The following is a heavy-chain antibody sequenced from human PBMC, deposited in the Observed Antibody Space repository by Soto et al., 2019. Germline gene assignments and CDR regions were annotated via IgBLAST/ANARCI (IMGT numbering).Heavy chain of an antibody. CDR1: GGTFRTYT. V-gene: IGHV1-69*02. Sequence: QVQLVQSGAEVKRPGSSVKVSCQTSGGTFRTYTINWVRQAPGKGLEWMGRIIPILDVANYAHKFQGRVTITSDKSTSTSLRVLRSLRSEHTAVYYCARPIQEDIGVAGPKYIWFDPWVEGTLVTVSS. D-gene: IGHD5-12*01. J-gene: IGHJ5*02. CDR2: IIPILDVA. CDR3: ARPIQEDIGVAGPKYIWFDP.